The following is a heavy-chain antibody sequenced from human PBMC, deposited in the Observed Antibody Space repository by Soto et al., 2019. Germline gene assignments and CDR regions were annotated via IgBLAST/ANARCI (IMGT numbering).Heavy chain of an antibody. Sequence: PSETLSLTCTVSGGSISSYYWSWIRQPPGKGLEWIGYIYYSGSTNYNPSLKSRVTISVDTSKNQFSLKLSSVTAADTAVYYCARVSVDTVMAYYFDHWGQGTLVTVSS. D-gene: IGHD5-18*01. CDR3: ARVSVDTVMAYYFDH. CDR1: GGSISSYY. J-gene: IGHJ4*02. CDR2: IYYSGST. V-gene: IGHV4-59*01.